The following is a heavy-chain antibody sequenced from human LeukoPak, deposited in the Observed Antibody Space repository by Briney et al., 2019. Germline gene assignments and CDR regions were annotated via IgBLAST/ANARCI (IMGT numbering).Heavy chain of an antibody. V-gene: IGHV3-23*01. CDR3: ARGGYADYLGTFDY. CDR2: ITGSGDSA. D-gene: IGHD4-17*01. CDR1: GFTFSSYA. Sequence: GGSLRLSCAASGFTFSSYAMSWVRQAPGKGLEWVSTITGSGDSADYADSVKGRFTISRDNGKNTLYLEVNSLRAEDTAVYYCARGGYADYLGTFDYWAREPWSPSPQ. J-gene: IGHJ4*02.